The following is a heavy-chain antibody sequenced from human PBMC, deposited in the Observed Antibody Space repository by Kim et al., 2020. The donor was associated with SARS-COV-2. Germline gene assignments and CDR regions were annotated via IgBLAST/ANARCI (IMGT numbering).Heavy chain of an antibody. Sequence: SETLSLTCTVSGGSISSSSYYWGWIRQPPGKGLEWIGSIYYSGSTYYNPSLKSRVTISVDTSKNQFSLKLSSVTAADTAVYYCARRVVVTAIPVFGAFDIWGQGTMVTVSS. CDR1: GGSISSSSYY. CDR2: IYYSGST. V-gene: IGHV4-39*01. J-gene: IGHJ3*02. D-gene: IGHD2-21*02. CDR3: ARRVVVTAIPVFGAFDI.